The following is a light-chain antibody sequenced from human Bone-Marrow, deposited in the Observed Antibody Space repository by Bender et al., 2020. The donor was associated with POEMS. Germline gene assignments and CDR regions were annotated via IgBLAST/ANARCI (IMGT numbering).Light chain of an antibody. CDR3: QAWDTYYVI. CDR1: DLGDKY. V-gene: IGLV3-1*01. Sequence: SYEVTQPPSVSVSPGQTASITCSGDDLGDKYVAWYQQKPGQSPVLVIYQDTKRPSGIPERFSGSNSGNTATLTISGTQAMDEADYYCQAWDTYYVIFGGGTKLPVL. CDR2: QDT. J-gene: IGLJ2*01.